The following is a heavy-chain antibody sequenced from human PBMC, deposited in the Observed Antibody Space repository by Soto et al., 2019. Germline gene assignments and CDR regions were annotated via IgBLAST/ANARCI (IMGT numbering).Heavy chain of an antibody. J-gene: IGHJ4*02. CDR3: ARGPSGDKVDY. Sequence: PSETLSLTCAVSGGSISSGGYSWSWIRQPPGKGLEWIGYMYHSGSTYYNPSHKSRVTISIDTSKNQFSLKLSSVSAADTAVYYCARGPSGDKVDYWGQGTLVTVSS. CDR1: GGSISSGGYS. D-gene: IGHD7-27*01. CDR2: MYHSGST. V-gene: IGHV4-30-2*01.